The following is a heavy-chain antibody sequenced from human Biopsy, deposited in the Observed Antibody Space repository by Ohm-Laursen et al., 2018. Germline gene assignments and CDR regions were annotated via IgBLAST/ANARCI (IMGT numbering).Heavy chain of an antibody. J-gene: IGHJ6*02. CDR1: GYTFPSYG. CDR3: ATEEDNSGYDYYGMDV. CDR2: ISAYNGNR. D-gene: IGHD3-22*01. V-gene: IGHV1-18*01. Sequence: ASVKVSCKASGYTFPSYGISWVRQAPGQGLEWMGWISAYNGNRNYAQKFQGRVTMTTDTSTSTAYMELRSLRSDDTAVYFCATEEDNSGYDYYGMDVWGQGTTVTVSS.